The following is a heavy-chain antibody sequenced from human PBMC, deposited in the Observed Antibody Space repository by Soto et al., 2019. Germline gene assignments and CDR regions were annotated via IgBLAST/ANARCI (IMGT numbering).Heavy chain of an antibody. D-gene: IGHD3-16*02. CDR2: ISAYNGNT. CDR1: GYTFTSYG. J-gene: IGHJ3*02. CDR3: ATRLPRDYYDYVWAIYRSDAFGI. V-gene: IGHV1-18*04. Sequence: ASVKVSCKASGYTFTSYGISWVRQAPLQGLEWMVWISAYNGNTNYAQKLQGRVTMTTDTSTSTAYMELRSLRSDETAMYYCATRLPRDYYDYVWAIYRSDAFGIWGQGPLVTASS.